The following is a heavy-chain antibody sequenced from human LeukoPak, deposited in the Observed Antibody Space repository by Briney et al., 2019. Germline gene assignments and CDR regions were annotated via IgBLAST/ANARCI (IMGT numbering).Heavy chain of an antibody. Sequence: PSETLSLTCTVSGGSINNYYWSWIRQPPGKGLEWIGYILSSGSTNYNPSVKSRVTISVDTSNNQFSLKLSSVTAADTAVYYCARTNQISETAFDIWGQGTMVIVSS. CDR1: GGSINNYY. J-gene: IGHJ3*02. D-gene: IGHD1-14*01. V-gene: IGHV4-59*01. CDR3: ARTNQISETAFDI. CDR2: ILSSGST.